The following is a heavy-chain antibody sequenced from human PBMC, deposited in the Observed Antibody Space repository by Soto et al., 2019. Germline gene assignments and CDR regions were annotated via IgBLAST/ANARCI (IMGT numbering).Heavy chain of an antibody. V-gene: IGHV3-66*01. J-gene: IGHJ6*03. CDR3: ARGSSFGELLPNYYYYYMDV. CDR2: IYSGGST. D-gene: IGHD3-10*01. CDR1: GFTVSSNY. Sequence: GGSLRLSCAASGFTVSSNYMSWVRQAPGKGLEWVSVIYSGGSTYYADSVKGRFTISRDNSKNTLYLQMNSLRAEDTAVYYCARGSSFGELLPNYYYYYMDVWGKGTTVTVSS.